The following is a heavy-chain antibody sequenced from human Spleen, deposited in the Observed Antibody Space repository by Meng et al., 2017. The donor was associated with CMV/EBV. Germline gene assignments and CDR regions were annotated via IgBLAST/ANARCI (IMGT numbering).Heavy chain of an antibody. D-gene: IGHD6-6*01. V-gene: IGHV1-18*01. CDR1: GYTFPTYG. CDR2: ISAYNGNT. Sequence: SGYTFPTYGITWVRQAPGQGLEWMGWISAYNGNTNYAQKLQGRIIMTTDTSTSTAYMELYSLRSDDTAVYYCARDQGSSSRRDWLDPWGQGTLVTVSS. CDR3: ARDQGSSSRRDWLDP. J-gene: IGHJ5*02.